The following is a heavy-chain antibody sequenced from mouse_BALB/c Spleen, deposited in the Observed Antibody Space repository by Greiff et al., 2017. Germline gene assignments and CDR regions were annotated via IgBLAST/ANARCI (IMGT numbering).Heavy chain of an antibody. J-gene: IGHJ4*01. D-gene: IGHD2-3*01. Sequence: QVQLQQPGAELVKPGTSVKLSCKASGYNFTSYWINWVKLRPGQGLEWIGDIYPGSGSTNYNEKFKSKATLTVDTSSSTAYMQLSSLASVDSALYYCATDDYYRGGAIDYWGQGTTVTVSS. V-gene: IGHV1-55*01. CDR2: IYPGSGST. CDR1: GYNFTSYW. CDR3: ATDDYYRGGAIDY.